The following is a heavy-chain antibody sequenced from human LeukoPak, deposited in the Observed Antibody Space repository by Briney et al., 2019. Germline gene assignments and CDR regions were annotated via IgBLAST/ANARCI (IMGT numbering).Heavy chain of an antibody. CDR2: IYSSGNT. Sequence: SETLSLTCTVSGASISSNNYYWGWVRQPPGKGLEWIGNIYSSGNTYYNASLKSRVTIYIDTSKNQFSLKLSSVTAADTAVYYCARVDSSGWYYFDYWGQGTLVTVSS. V-gene: IGHV4-39*07. CDR3: ARVDSSGWYYFDY. D-gene: IGHD6-19*01. CDR1: GASISSNNYY. J-gene: IGHJ4*02.